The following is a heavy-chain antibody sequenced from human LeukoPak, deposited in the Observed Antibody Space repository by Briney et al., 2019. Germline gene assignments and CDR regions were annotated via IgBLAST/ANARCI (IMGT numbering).Heavy chain of an antibody. V-gene: IGHV7-4-1*02. J-gene: IGHJ4*02. CDR2: INTNTGNP. CDR1: GYTFNMYG. CDR3: AREFIGALYAGH. Sequence: ASVKASCKASGYTFNMYGMNWVRQAPGQGLEWMGWINTNTGNPTYAQGFTGRFVFSLDTSVSTAYLQINSLKTEDTAVYYCAREFIGALYAGHWGQGTLVSVSS. D-gene: IGHD3-3*01.